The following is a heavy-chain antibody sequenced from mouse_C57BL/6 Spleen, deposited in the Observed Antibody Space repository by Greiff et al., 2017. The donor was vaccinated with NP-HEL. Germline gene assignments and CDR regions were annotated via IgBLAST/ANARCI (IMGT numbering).Heavy chain of an antibody. CDR1: GFTFSDYY. Sequence: EVQGVGSEGGLVQPGSSMKLSCTASGFTFSDYYMAWVRQVPEKGLEWVANINYDGSSTYYLDSLKSRFIISRDNAKNILYLQMSSLKSEDTATYYCARAGYSNFDYWGQGTTLTVSS. V-gene: IGHV5-16*01. D-gene: IGHD2-5*01. CDR3: ARAGYSNFDY. J-gene: IGHJ2*01. CDR2: INYDGSST.